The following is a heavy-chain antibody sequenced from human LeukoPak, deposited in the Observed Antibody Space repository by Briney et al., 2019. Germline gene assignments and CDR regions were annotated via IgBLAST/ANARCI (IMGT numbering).Heavy chain of an antibody. CDR2: ISYDGSNK. V-gene: IGHV3-30*03. J-gene: IGHJ5*02. D-gene: IGHD6-19*01. CDR3: ARAGRSLAVAHNWFDP. Sequence: GGSLRLSCAASGFTFSTYGMHWVRQAPGKGLEWVAVISYDGSNKYYADSVKGRFTISRDNSKNTLYLQMNSLRAEDTAVYYCARAGRSLAVAHNWFDPWGQGTLVTVSS. CDR1: GFTFSTYG.